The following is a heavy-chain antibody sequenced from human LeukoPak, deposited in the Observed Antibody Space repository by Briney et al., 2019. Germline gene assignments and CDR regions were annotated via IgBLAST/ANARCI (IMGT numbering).Heavy chain of an antibody. Sequence: PGGSLRLSCAASGFTFSSYGMHWVRQAPGKGLEWVAVIWYDGSNKYYADSVKGRFTISRDNSKNTLYLQMNSLRAEDTAVYYCATNLNSSGWYGEDYWGQGTLVTVSS. CDR3: ATNLNSSGWYGEDY. CDR1: GFTFSSYG. V-gene: IGHV3-30*02. J-gene: IGHJ4*02. CDR2: IWYDGSNK. D-gene: IGHD6-19*01.